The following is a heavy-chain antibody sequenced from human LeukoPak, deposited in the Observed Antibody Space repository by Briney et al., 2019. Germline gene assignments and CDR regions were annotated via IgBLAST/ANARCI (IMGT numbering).Heavy chain of an antibody. Sequence: SETLSLTCTVSGGSISSSSYYRGWIRQPPGKGLEWIGSIYYSGSTYYNPSLKSRVTISVDTSKNQFSLKLSSVTAADTAVYYCARFSTLGVLDYWGQGTLVTVSS. CDR3: ARFSTLGVLDY. J-gene: IGHJ4*02. CDR2: IYYSGST. V-gene: IGHV4-39*01. CDR1: GGSISSSSYY. D-gene: IGHD2-15*01.